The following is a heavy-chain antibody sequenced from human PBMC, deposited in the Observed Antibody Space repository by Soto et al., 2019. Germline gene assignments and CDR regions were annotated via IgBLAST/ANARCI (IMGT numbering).Heavy chain of an antibody. CDR1: GDMFRNSA. CDR3: ARARLSNGDPNIYFFYGLDV. V-gene: IGHV1-69*01. D-gene: IGHD3-10*01. J-gene: IGHJ6*02. CDR2: IIPLFRKT. Sequence: QVQLVQSGAEVNRPGSSVKVSCRAAGDMFRNSAFTWVRQAPGQGLAWMGVIIPLFRKTNVAQNFQGRVTFTADESTSSLYMEASSLTSEDTAVYYCARARLSNGDPNIYFFYGLDVWGQGTTITVSS.